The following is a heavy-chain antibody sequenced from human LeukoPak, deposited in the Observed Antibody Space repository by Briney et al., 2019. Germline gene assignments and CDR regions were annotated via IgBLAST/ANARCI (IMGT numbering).Heavy chain of an antibody. CDR3: ARDSHGYISYYFDY. CDR2: IRYDGSHE. V-gene: IGHV3-30*02. Sequence: GGSLRLSCEASGFTLSNYGMHWVRQAPGKGLEWVAFIRYDGSHEYYVDSVRGRFTISRDFSKNTLYLQLNGLRAEDTAVYYCARDSHGYISYYFDYWGQGTLVTVSS. CDR1: GFTLSNYG. J-gene: IGHJ4*02. D-gene: IGHD5-24*01.